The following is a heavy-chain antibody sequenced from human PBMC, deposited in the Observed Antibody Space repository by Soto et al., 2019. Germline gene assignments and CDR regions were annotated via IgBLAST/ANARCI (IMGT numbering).Heavy chain of an antibody. CDR2: ISSSSSYI. Sequence: GGSLRLSCAASGFTFSSYSMNWVRQAPGKGLEWVSSISSSSSYIYYADSVKGRFTISRDNAKNSLYLQMNSLRAEDTAVYYCARAGGCTNGVCYSAYFAYWGQGTLVTVSS. D-gene: IGHD2-8*01. V-gene: IGHV3-21*01. CDR1: GFTFSSYS. CDR3: ARAGGCTNGVCYSAYFAY. J-gene: IGHJ4*02.